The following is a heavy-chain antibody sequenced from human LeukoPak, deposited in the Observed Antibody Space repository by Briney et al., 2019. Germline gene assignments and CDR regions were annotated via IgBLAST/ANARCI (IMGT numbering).Heavy chain of an antibody. CDR1: GFTFDDYA. CDR3: ARFSGYDDY. V-gene: IGHV3-9*01. Sequence: PGGSLRLSCAASGFTFDDYAMHWVRQAPGKGLEWVSGISWNSGSIGYADSVKGRFTISRDNAKNSLYLQMNSLRAEDTAVYYCARFSGYDDYWGQGTLVTVSS. J-gene: IGHJ4*02. CDR2: ISWNSGSI. D-gene: IGHD5-12*01.